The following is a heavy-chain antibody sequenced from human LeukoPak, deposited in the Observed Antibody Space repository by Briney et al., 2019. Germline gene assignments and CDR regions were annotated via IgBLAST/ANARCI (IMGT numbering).Heavy chain of an antibody. Sequence: GASVKVSCTASGGTFSSYAISWVRQAPGQGLEWMGGIIPIFGTANYAQKFQGRVTMTTDTSTSTAYMELRSLRFDDTAVFYCARAGSGSGWYFDYWGQGTLVTVSS. CDR3: ARAGSGSGWYFDY. D-gene: IGHD6-19*01. J-gene: IGHJ4*02. V-gene: IGHV1-69*05. CDR1: GGTFSSYA. CDR2: IIPIFGTA.